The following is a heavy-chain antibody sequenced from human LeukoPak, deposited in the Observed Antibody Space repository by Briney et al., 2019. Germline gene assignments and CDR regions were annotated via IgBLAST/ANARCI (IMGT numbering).Heavy chain of an antibody. CDR3: AREESSRHAGYYYGMDV. J-gene: IGHJ6*02. CDR1: GGTFSSYA. V-gene: IGHV1-69*04. D-gene: IGHD6-13*01. Sequence: GASVKVSCKASGGTFSSYAISWVRQAPGQGLEWMGRIIPILGIANYAQKFQGRVTITADKSTSTAYMELSSLRSEDTAVYYCAREESSRHAGYYYGMDVWGQGTTVTVSS. CDR2: IIPILGIA.